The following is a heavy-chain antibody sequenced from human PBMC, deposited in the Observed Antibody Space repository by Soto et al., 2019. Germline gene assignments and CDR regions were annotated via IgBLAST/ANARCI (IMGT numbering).Heavy chain of an antibody. CDR2: TIPIFVTA. CDR3: AMPSRFDYGDYYFDY. J-gene: IGHJ4*02. D-gene: IGHD4-17*01. CDR1: GGTFSSYA. V-gene: IGHV1-69*12. Sequence: QVQLVQSGAEVKKPGSSVKVSCKASGGTFSSYAISWVRQAPGQGLEWMGGTIPIFVTANYAQKFQGRVTITADESTSTAYMELSRLRSDDTAVYYCAMPSRFDYGDYYFDYWGQGTLVTVSS.